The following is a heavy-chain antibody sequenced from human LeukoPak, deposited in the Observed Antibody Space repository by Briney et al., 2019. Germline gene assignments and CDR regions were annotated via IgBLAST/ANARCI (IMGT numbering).Heavy chain of an antibody. V-gene: IGHV4-59*08. CDR2: IYYSGST. J-gene: IGHJ4*02. CDR3: ARGSAWYFY. Sequence: SETLSLTCTVSGSSISSYYWSWIRQPPGKGLEWIGYIYYSGSTNYNPSIKSRVTISVDTSKNQFSLKLNSVTAADTAVYFCARGSAWYFYWGQGTLVTVSS. CDR1: GSSISSYY. D-gene: IGHD6-19*01.